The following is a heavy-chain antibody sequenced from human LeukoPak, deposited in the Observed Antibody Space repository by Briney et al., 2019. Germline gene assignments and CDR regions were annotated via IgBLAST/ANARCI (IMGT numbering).Heavy chain of an antibody. D-gene: IGHD1-1*01. CDR3: ARGFCRWNDVPYYYYGMDV. CDR2: MNANSGNT. CDR1: GYTFTSYN. J-gene: IGHJ6*02. Sequence: GASVKVSCKASGYTFTSYNINWVRQATGQGLEWMGWMNANSGNTGYAQKFQGRVTMTRNTSISTAYMELSSLRSEDTAVYYCARGFCRWNDVPYYYYGMDVWGQGTTVTVSS. V-gene: IGHV1-8*01.